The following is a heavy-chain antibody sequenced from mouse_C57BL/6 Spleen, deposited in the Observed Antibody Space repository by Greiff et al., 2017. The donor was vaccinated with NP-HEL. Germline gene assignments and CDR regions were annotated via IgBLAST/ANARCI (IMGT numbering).Heavy chain of an antibody. CDR1: GYTFTDYN. CDR3: ARWGPYAMDY. CDR2: INPNNGGT. V-gene: IGHV1-18*01. J-gene: IGHJ4*01. Sequence: VQLQQSGPELVKPGASVKIPCKASGYTFTDYNMDWVKQSHGKSLEWIGDINPNNGGTIYNQKFKGKATLTVDKSSSTAYMELRSLTSEDTAVYYCARWGPYAMDYWGQGTSVTVSS.